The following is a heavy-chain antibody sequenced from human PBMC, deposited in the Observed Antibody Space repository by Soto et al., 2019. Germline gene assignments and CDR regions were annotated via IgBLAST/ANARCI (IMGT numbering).Heavy chain of an antibody. J-gene: IGHJ6*02. CDR2: INHSGST. V-gene: IGHV4-34*01. D-gene: IGHD3-16*02. CDR3: ARGNWVWGSYRPLYYYYGMDV. CDR1: GGSFSGYY. Sequence: QVQLQQWGAGLLKPSETLSLTCAVYGGSFSGYYWSWIRQPPGKGLEWIGEINHSGSTNYNPSLKSRVTISVDTSKNQFSLKLSSVTAADTAAYYCARGNWVWGSYRPLYYYYGMDVWGQGTTVTVSS.